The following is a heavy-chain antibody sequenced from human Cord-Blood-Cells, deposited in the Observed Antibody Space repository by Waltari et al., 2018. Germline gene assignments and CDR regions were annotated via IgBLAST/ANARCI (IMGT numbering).Heavy chain of an antibody. D-gene: IGHD2-21*02. CDR3: ARDGGNSDY. Sequence: EVQLVESGGGLVKPGGSLRLSCAASGFTFSSYSMNWVRQAPGKGLEWVSSISRSSSYIYYADSVKGRFTISRDNAKNSLYLQMNSLRAEDTAVYYCARDGGNSDYWGQGTLVTVSS. CDR2: ISRSSSYI. V-gene: IGHV3-21*01. J-gene: IGHJ4*02. CDR1: GFTFSSYS.